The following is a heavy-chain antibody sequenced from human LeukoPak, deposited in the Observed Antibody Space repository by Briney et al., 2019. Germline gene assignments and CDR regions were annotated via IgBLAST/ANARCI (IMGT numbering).Heavy chain of an antibody. J-gene: IGHJ6*02. CDR2: ISGSGGST. Sequence: GGSLRLSCAASGFTFSSYAMSWVRQAPGKGLEWVSAISGSGGSTYYADSVKGRFTISRDNSKNTLYLQMNSLRAEDTAVYHCAKSRMGAKEKSEGRFGMDVWGQGTTVTVSS. CDR3: AKSRMGAKEKSEGRFGMDV. D-gene: IGHD1-26*01. V-gene: IGHV3-23*01. CDR1: GFTFSSYA.